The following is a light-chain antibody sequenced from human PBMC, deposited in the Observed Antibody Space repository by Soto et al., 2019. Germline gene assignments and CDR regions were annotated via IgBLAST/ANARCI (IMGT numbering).Light chain of an antibody. CDR1: QSVSSY. CDR3: QQYDSSPRT. V-gene: IGKV3-11*01. CDR2: DAS. Sequence: EIVLTQSPATLSLSPGERATLSCRASQSVSSYLAWYQQKPGQAPRLLIYDASNSATGIPARFSGSGSGTDFTLTISRMEPEDFVVYYCQQYDSSPRTFGQGTKVDIK. J-gene: IGKJ1*01.